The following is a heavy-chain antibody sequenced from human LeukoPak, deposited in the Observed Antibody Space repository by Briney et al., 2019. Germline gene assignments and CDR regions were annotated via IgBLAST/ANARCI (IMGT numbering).Heavy chain of an antibody. J-gene: IGHJ5*02. D-gene: IGHD6-13*01. CDR1: GGSFSGYY. CDR2: INHSGST. V-gene: IGHV4-34*01. Sequence: PSETLSLTCAVYGGSFSGYYWSWIRQPPGKGLEWIGEINHSGSTNYNPSLKSRVTISVDTSKNQFSLKLSSVTAADTAVYYCARRGGSSSWYPQRANNWFDPWGQGTLVTVSS. CDR3: ARRGGSSSWYPQRANNWFDP.